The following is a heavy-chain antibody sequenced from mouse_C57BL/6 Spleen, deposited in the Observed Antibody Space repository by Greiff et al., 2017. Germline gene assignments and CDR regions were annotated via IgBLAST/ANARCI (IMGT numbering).Heavy chain of an antibody. CDR1: GYTFTSYG. CDR3: ARKGDGYYVYWYFDV. CDR2: IYPRSGNT. Sequence: QVQLQQSGAELARPGASVKLSCKASGYTFTSYGISWVKQRTGQGLEWIGEIYPRSGNTYYNEKFKGKATLTADKSSSTAYMELRSLTSEDSAVYFCARKGDGYYVYWYFDVWGTGTTVTVSS. D-gene: IGHD2-3*01. J-gene: IGHJ1*03. V-gene: IGHV1-81*01.